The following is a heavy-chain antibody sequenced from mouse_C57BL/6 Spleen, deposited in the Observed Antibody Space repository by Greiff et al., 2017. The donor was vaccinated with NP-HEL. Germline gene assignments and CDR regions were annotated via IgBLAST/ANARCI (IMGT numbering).Heavy chain of an antibody. CDR2: IDPSDSYT. Sequence: QVQLQQSGAELVMPGASVKLSCKASGYTFTSYWMHWVKQRPGQGLEWIGEIDPSDSYTNYNQKFKGKSTLTVDKSSSTAYMQLSSLTSEDSAVYYCARWSKGAYFDYWGQGTTLTVSS. J-gene: IGHJ2*01. D-gene: IGHD2-5*01. CDR3: ARWSKGAYFDY. V-gene: IGHV1-69*01. CDR1: GYTFTSYW.